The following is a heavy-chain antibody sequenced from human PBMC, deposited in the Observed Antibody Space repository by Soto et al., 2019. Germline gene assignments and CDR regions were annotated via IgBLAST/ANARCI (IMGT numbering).Heavy chain of an antibody. CDR3: AKGYSYGVLEPLGY. V-gene: IGHV3-9*01. CDR1: GFTFDDYA. D-gene: IGHD5-18*01. CDR2: ISWSSGII. J-gene: IGHJ4*02. Sequence: EVQLVESGGGLVQPGRSLRLSCAASGFTFDDYAMNWVRQAPGKGLEWVSGISWSSGIIDYADSVKGRFTISRDNAKNSLYLQMNSLRAEDTALYYCAKGYSYGVLEPLGYWGQGTLVTVSS.